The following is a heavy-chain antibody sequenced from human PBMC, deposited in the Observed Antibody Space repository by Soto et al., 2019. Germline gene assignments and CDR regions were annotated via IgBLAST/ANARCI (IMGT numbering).Heavy chain of an antibody. CDR1: GGTFSSYA. CDR2: IIPIFGTA. J-gene: IGHJ5*02. Sequence: SVKLSCKASGGTFSSYAISWVQQAPGQGLEWMGGIIPIFGTANYAQKFQGRVTITADESTSTAYMELSSLRSEDTAVYYCAREGRKVVVAATLGLRCFDPWGQGTLVPVSP. CDR3: AREGRKVVVAATLGLRCFDP. D-gene: IGHD2-15*01. V-gene: IGHV1-69*13.